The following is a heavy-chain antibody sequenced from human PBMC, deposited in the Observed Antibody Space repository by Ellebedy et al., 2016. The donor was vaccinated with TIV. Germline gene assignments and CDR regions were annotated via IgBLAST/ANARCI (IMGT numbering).Heavy chain of an antibody. CDR3: ATRAWQDPMDV. J-gene: IGHJ6*02. D-gene: IGHD5-12*01. CDR1: GHSFTSYG. V-gene: IGHV1-3*01. Sequence: ASVKVCCXASGHSFTSYGIHWVRQALGQSLEWMGWINPGNDNTKYSQKLQGRVTITRDYMELSGLMSEDTAVYYCATRAWQDPMDVWGQGTTVTVSS. CDR2: INPGNDNT.